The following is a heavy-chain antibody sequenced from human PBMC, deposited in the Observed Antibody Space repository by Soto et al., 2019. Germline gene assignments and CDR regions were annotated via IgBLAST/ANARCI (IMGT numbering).Heavy chain of an antibody. CDR2: TIDSGNST. CDR3: ARDRYGDPLWGQDDFDY. J-gene: IGHJ4*02. V-gene: IGHV3-23*01. D-gene: IGHD4-17*01. CDR1: GFTFSSYA. Sequence: GGSLRLFCAASGFTFSSYAMSWVRQAPGKGLEWVSTTIDSGNSTYSADSVKGRFTISRDNSKNTLYLQMNSLRAEDTAVYYCARDRYGDPLWGQDDFDYWGQGTLVTVSA.